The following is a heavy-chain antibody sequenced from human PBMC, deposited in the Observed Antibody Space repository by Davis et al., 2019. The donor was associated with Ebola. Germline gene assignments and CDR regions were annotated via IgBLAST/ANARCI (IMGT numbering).Heavy chain of an antibody. J-gene: IGHJ3*02. CDR3: TSDGVGVVPGDVFDI. CDR2: IPSSGDTI. Sequence: PGGSLRLSCAASGFPFSTYSMNWVRQAPGKGLEWISFIPSSGDTIQYADSVKGRFTVSRDNAKNSLYLQMNSLTDEDTALYYCTSDGVGVVPGDVFDIWGQGTMVTVSS. V-gene: IGHV3-48*02. CDR1: GFPFSTYS. D-gene: IGHD2-21*01.